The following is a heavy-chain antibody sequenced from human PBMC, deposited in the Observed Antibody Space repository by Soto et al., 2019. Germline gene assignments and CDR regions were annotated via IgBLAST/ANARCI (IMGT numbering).Heavy chain of an antibody. CDR2: ISYDGSNK. Sequence: GGSLRLSCAASGFTFSSYGMHWVRQAPGKGLEWVAVISYDGSNKYYADSVKGRFTISRDSSKNTLYLQMNSLRAEDTAVYYCAKDDNKHSGYAYWGQGTLVTVSS. CDR1: GFTFSSYG. J-gene: IGHJ4*02. CDR3: AKDDNKHSGYAY. V-gene: IGHV3-30*18. D-gene: IGHD5-12*01.